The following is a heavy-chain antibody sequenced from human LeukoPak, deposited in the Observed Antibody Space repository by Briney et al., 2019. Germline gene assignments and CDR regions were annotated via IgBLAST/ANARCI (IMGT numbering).Heavy chain of an antibody. CDR3: AGVAMIVAKPYDT. D-gene: IGHD3-22*01. Sequence: GVSLTLSCAASGFTFSNYSMSSVRHAPGKGLECVPAISSGGGSTYYADSVKGRFTISRDHSTKTMYLQMNSLRAEDTAVYYCAGVAMIVAKPYDTWGQGTLVTVSS. V-gene: IGHV3-23*01. CDR2: ISSGGGST. J-gene: IGHJ5*02. CDR1: GFTFSNYS.